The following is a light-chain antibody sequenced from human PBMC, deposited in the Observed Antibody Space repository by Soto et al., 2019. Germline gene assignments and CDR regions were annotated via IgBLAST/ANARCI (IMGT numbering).Light chain of an antibody. CDR1: SSDVGTRNF. CDR2: QVT. CDR3: SSYTGSSTLYV. Sequence: QSVLTQPASVSGSPGQSITISCTGTSSDVGTRNFVSWYQQHPGKAPKLMIYQVTNRPSGVSNRFSGSKSGNTASLTISGLQAEDEADYYCSSYTGSSTLYVFGTGTKVTVL. V-gene: IGLV2-14*01. J-gene: IGLJ1*01.